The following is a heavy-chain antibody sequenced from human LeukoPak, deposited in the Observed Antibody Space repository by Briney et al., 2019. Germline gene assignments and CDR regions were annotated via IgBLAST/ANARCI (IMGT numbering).Heavy chain of an antibody. CDR2: ISYDGSNK. CDR3: ARDADHSSSWTDAFDI. CDR1: GFTFSSYA. D-gene: IGHD6-13*01. Sequence: GGSLRLSCAASGFTFSSYATHWVRQAPGKGLEWVAVISYDGSNKYYADSVKGRFTISRDNSKNTLYLQMNSLRAEDTAVYYCARDADHSSSWTDAFDIWGQGTMVTVSS. J-gene: IGHJ3*02. V-gene: IGHV3-30-3*01.